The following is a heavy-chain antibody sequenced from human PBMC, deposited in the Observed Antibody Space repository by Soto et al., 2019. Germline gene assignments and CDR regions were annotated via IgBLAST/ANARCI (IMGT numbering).Heavy chain of an antibody. V-gene: IGHV3-33*01. CDR2: IWYDGSNK. D-gene: IGHD3-10*01. CDR3: ARDDYFGSGCYYTRPLNY. Sequence: QVQLVESGGGVVQPGRSLRLSCAASGFTFSSYGMHWVRQAAGKGLEWVAVIWYDGSNKYYVDSVKGRFTISRDNSKNTLYLKMNSLRAEDTAVYYCARDDYFGSGCYYTRPLNYWGQGTLVTVSS. CDR1: GFTFSSYG. J-gene: IGHJ4*02.